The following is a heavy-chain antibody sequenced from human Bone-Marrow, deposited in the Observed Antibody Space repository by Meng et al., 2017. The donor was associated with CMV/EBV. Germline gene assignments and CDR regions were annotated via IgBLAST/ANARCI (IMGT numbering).Heavy chain of an antibody. CDR1: GFTFSSYA. J-gene: IGHJ4*02. Sequence: GGSLRLSCASSGFTFSSYAMSWVRQAPGKGLEWVSAISGSGGSTYYADSVKGRFTISRDNSKNTLYLQMNSLRAEDTAVYYCAKVGTMILLYYFDYWGQGTLVTVSS. CDR2: ISGSGGST. V-gene: IGHV3-23*01. CDR3: AKVGTMILLYYFDY. D-gene: IGHD3-22*01.